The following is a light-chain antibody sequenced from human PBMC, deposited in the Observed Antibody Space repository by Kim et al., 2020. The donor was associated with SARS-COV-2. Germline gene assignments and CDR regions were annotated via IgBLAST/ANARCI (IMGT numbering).Light chain of an antibody. J-gene: IGKJ1*01. Sequence: EIVLTQSPGTLSLSPGERATLSCRASQTISSGYLAWYLQRPGQAPRLLIYGASSRATGIPDRFSGSGSETDFILTISRLEPEDFAVYYCQQYRSSSWTFGQGTKVDIK. CDR2: GAS. V-gene: IGKV3-20*01. CDR1: QTISSGY. CDR3: QQYRSSSWT.